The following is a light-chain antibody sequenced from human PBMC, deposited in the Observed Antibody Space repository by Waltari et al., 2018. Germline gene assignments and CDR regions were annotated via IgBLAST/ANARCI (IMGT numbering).Light chain of an antibody. J-gene: IGKJ4*01. Sequence: EIVMTPSPATLSVSPGERATLSCRASQSFRSNLAWYQQKPGQAPRLLIYGASTRATGVPARFSGSGSGTEFTLTISSLQSEDFAVYYCQQYDSWPPGITFGGGTKVEIK. CDR3: QQYDSWPPGIT. V-gene: IGKV3-15*01. CDR1: QSFRSN. CDR2: GAS.